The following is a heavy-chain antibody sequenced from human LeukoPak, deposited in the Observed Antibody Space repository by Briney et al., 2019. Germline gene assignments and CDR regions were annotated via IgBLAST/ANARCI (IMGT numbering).Heavy chain of an antibody. CDR2: IYYSGST. J-gene: IGHJ5*02. V-gene: IGHV4-59*12. Sequence: PSETLSLTCTVSGGSISSYYWSWIRQPPGKGLEWIGYIYYSGSTNYNPSLKSRVTISVDTSKNQFSLKLSSVTAADTAVYYCARDYRKTRGFNWFDPWGQGTLVTVSS. CDR1: GGSISSYY. CDR3: ARDYRKTRGFNWFDP. D-gene: IGHD3-10*01.